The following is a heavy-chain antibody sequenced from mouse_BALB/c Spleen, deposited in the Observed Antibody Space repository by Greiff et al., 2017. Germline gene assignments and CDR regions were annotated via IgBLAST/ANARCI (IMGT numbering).Heavy chain of an antibody. CDR3: ARQWSDYAMDY. Sequence: EVKLVESGGDLVKPGGSLKLSCAASGFTFSSYGMSWVRQTPDKRLEWVATISSGGSYTYYPDSVKGRFTISRDNAKNTLYLQMSSLKSEDTAMYYCARQWSDYAMDYWGQGTSVTVSS. CDR1: GFTFSSYG. V-gene: IGHV5-6*01. J-gene: IGHJ4*01. CDR2: ISSGGSYT.